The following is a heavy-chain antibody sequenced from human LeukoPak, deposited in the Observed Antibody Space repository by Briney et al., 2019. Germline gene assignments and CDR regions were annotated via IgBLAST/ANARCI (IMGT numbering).Heavy chain of an antibody. Sequence: GGSLRLSCAASGFIFSDYYMSWIRQAPGKGLEWVSYMSSSSSYTYYADSVKGRFTISRDNAKNSLYLQMNSLRAEDTALYYCARITGIEAAGDYWGQGTLVTVSS. CDR2: MSSSSSYT. CDR1: GFIFSDYY. V-gene: IGHV3-11*06. CDR3: ARITGIEAAGDY. D-gene: IGHD6-13*01. J-gene: IGHJ4*02.